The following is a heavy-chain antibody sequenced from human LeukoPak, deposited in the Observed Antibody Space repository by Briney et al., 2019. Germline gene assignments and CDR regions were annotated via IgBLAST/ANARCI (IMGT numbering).Heavy chain of an antibody. V-gene: IGHV4-59*01. CDR2: IYYSGST. Sequence: PSETLSLTCTVSGGSISSYYGSWIRQPPGKGLEWIGYIYYSGSTNYNPSLKSRVNISVDTSKNQFSLKLSSVTAADTAVYYCARSFQSYYDFWSGYYPSYYYGMDVWGQGTTVTVSS. D-gene: IGHD3-3*01. J-gene: IGHJ6*02. CDR1: GGSISSYY. CDR3: ARSFQSYYDFWSGYYPSYYYGMDV.